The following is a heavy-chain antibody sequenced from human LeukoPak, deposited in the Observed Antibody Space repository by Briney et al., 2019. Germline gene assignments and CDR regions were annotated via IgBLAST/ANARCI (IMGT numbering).Heavy chain of an antibody. Sequence: GGSLRLSCAASGFTFNAYIMHWVRQAPGKGLEWVSLISWDGDTTYYADSVKGRFTISRDNAKNSLYLQMNSLRAEDTAVYYCAELGITMIGGVWGKGTTVTISS. CDR2: ISWDGDTT. D-gene: IGHD3-10*02. V-gene: IGHV3-43*01. CDR1: GFTFNAYI. CDR3: AELGITMIGGV. J-gene: IGHJ6*04.